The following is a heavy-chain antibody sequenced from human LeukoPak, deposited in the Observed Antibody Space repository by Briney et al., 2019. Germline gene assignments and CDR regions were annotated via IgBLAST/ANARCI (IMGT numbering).Heavy chain of an antibody. CDR2: INPNSGGT. D-gene: IGHD1-1*01. V-gene: IGHV1-2*02. Sequence: ASVKVSCKASGYTFTGYYMHWVRQAPGQGLEWMGWINPNSGGTNYAQKFQGRVTMTRDTSISTAYMELSRLRSDDTAVYYCARSAEYNQPYCYYYYMDVWGKGTTVTVSS. J-gene: IGHJ6*03. CDR3: ARSAEYNQPYCYYYYMDV. CDR1: GYTFTGYY.